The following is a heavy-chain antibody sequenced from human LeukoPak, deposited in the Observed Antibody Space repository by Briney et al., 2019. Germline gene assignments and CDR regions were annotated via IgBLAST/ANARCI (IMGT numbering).Heavy chain of an antibody. CDR1: GFTFSQFV. Sequence: GGSLRLSCATSGFTFSQFVMHWARQAPGKGLEWVALISAAGNSAYYADSVKGRFTISRDNSKNTLYLQMNSLRAEDTAVYYCAKDESSGYYYFDHWGQGTLVTVSS. D-gene: IGHD3-22*01. V-gene: IGHV3-30-3*01. CDR2: ISAAGNSA. J-gene: IGHJ4*02. CDR3: AKDESSGYYYFDH.